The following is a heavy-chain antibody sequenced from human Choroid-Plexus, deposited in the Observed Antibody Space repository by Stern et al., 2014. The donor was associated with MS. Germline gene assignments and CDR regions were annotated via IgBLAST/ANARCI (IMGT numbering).Heavy chain of an antibody. Sequence: QMQLVQSGGGVAQPGRPLILSCADSGFTFSNFGMHWVRQAPGKGLEWVALISYDGSDKYYADSVKGRFTIFRDNSKNTLYMHMNSLRAEDTAVYYCAKDRQWSTYFFDYWGQGSLVTVSS. V-gene: IGHV3-30*18. CDR3: AKDRQWSTYFFDY. D-gene: IGHD2-15*01. CDR1: GFTFSNFG. CDR2: ISYDGSDK. J-gene: IGHJ4*02.